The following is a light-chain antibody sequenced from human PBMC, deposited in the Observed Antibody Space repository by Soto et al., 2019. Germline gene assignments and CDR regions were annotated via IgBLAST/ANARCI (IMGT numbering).Light chain of an antibody. CDR1: QSISSW. Sequence: DIQMTQSPSTLSASVGDRVNITCRASQSISSWLAWYQQKPGKAPKLLIYDASSLESGVPSRFSGSGSGTEFNLTISRLQTDDFATYECQQYNSYTPTFGQGTRLEIK. CDR3: QQYNSYTPT. V-gene: IGKV1-5*01. CDR2: DAS. J-gene: IGKJ5*01.